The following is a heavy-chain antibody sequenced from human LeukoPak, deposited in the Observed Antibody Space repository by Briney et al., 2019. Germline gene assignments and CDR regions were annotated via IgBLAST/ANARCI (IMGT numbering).Heavy chain of an antibody. J-gene: IGHJ4*02. CDR3: ACDSNYTY. V-gene: IGHV4-4*07. CDR2: IFTSGST. CDR1: GASISSFH. Sequence: PSETLSLTCTVSGASISSFHWSWIRQPAGKGLELIGRIFTSGSTDYNPSLKSRVTISVDKSRNQFSLKLTSVTAADTGVYYCACDSNYTYWGQGTLVTVSS. D-gene: IGHD4-11*01.